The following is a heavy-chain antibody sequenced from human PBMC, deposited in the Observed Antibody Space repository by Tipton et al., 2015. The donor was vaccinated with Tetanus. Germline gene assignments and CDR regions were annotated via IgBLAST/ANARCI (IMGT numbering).Heavy chain of an antibody. J-gene: IGHJ4*02. CDR3: ARVSSYGGRQYYFDY. CDR1: GYTFTSYG. V-gene: IGHV1-18*04. D-gene: IGHD4-23*01. CDR2: ISAYNGNT. Sequence: QLAQSGAEVKKPGASVKVSCKASGYTFTSYGISWVRQAPGQGLEWMGWISAYNGNTNYAQKLQGRVTMTTDTSTSTAYMELRSLRSDDTAVYYCARVSSYGGRQYYFDYWGQGTLVTVSS.